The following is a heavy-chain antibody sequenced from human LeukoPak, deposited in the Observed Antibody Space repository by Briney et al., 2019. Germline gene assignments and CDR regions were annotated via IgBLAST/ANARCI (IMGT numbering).Heavy chain of an antibody. D-gene: IGHD3-9*01. CDR2: ISSSSSYI. CDR3: AKGADYDILTGYDY. CDR1: GFTFSSYS. J-gene: IGHJ4*02. Sequence: SGGSLRLSCAASGFTFSSYSMNWVRQAPGKGLEWVSSISSSSSYIYYADSVKGRFTISRDNAKNSLYLQMNSLRAEDTALYYCAKGADYDILTGYDYWGQGTLVTVSS. V-gene: IGHV3-21*04.